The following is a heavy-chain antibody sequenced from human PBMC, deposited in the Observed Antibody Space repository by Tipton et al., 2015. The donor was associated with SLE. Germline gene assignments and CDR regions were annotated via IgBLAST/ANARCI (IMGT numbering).Heavy chain of an antibody. D-gene: IGHD1-26*01. V-gene: IGHV4-4*07. CDR2: IYTSGST. Sequence: TLSLTCTVSGGSISSYYWSWIRQPPGKGLEWIGRIYTSGSTNYNPSLKSRVTISVDTSKNQFSLKLSSVTAADTAVYYCARDPGSGDAFDIWGQGTMVTVSS. CDR3: ARDPGSGDAFDI. J-gene: IGHJ3*02. CDR1: GGSISSYY.